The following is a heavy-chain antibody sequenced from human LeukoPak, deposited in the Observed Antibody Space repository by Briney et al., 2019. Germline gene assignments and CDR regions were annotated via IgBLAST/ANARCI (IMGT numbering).Heavy chain of an antibody. D-gene: IGHD3-10*01. CDR1: GGSITSYY. V-gene: IGHV4-59*12. CDR3: AKSNGYGFVDI. CDR2: IYYSGSA. J-gene: IGHJ3*02. Sequence: SETLSLTCTVSGGSITSYYWSWIRQPPGKGLEWIGYIYYSGSANYNPSLKSRVTISVDTSKNQFSLKLSSVTAADTAVYYCAKSNGYGFVDIWGQGTMVTVSS.